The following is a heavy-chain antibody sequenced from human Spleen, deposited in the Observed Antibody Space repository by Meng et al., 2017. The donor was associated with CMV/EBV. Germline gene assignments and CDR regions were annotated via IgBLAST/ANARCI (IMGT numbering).Heavy chain of an antibody. CDR1: GYTFTGYY. D-gene: IGHD3-10*01. Sequence: SGYTFTGYYIHWVRQAPGQGLEWMGWITPDSGGTNYAEKFQGRVTVTRDTSISTAYMELSRLRSDDTAVYYCARAMVRGLIMMNFEYWGQGTLVTVSS. CDR2: ITPDSGGT. J-gene: IGHJ4*02. CDR3: ARAMVRGLIMMNFEY. V-gene: IGHV1-2*02.